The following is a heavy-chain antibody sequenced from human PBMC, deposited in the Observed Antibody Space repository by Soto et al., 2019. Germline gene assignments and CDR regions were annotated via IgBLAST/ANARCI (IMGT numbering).Heavy chain of an antibody. CDR1: GGSFSGYY. V-gene: IGHV4-34*01. CDR3: ARGGYSYGFGY. CDR2: INHSGST. J-gene: IGHJ4*02. Sequence: SETLSLTCAVYGGSFSGYYWSWIRQPPGKGLEWIGEINHSGSTNYNPSLKSRVTISVDTSKNQFSLKLSSVTAADTAVYYCARGGYSYGFGYWGQGTLVTVSS. D-gene: IGHD5-18*01.